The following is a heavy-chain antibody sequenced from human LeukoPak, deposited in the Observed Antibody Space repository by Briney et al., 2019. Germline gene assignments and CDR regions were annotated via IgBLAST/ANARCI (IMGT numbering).Heavy chain of an antibody. CDR2: IRGGGNTV. J-gene: IGHJ6*03. CDR1: GLTFSGYP. CDR3: ARGRPTCYARKCFYYMDV. Sequence: PGGSLRLSCAAPGLTFSGYPMNWVRQAPGKRLEWVASIRGGGNTVDYRDSVKGRFTISRDSAKNSLYLQLNSLRAEDTAVYYCARGRPTCYARKCFYYMDVWGKGTPVTVS. D-gene: IGHD2-2*01. V-gene: IGHV3-48*01.